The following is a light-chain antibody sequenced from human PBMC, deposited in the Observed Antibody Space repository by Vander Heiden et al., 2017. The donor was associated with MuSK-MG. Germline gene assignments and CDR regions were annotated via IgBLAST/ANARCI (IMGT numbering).Light chain of an antibody. CDR3: QQYDNWHT. J-gene: IGKJ2*01. V-gene: IGKV3-15*01. CDR2: GAT. CDR1: QGVSSN. Sequence: IVLTQFPATLSVSPGERATLSCRASQGVSSNLDWYQQKRGQAPSLLIFGATTRDPGIPARFSGSGSGTEFTLTISSLQSEDVAVYYCQQYDNWHTFGRGTKLELK.